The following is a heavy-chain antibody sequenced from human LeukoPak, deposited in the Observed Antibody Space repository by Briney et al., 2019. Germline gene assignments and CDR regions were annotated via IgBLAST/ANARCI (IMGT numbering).Heavy chain of an antibody. CDR3: AKVQRDIVVVIAIFSFDY. V-gene: IGHV1-69*05. CDR1: GGTFSSYA. CDR2: IIPIFGTA. J-gene: IGHJ4*02. Sequence: GASVKVSCKASGGTFSSYAISWVRQAPGQGLEWMGGIIPIFGTANYAQKFQGRVTITTDESTSTAYMELSSLRAEDTAVYYCAKVQRDIVVVIAIFSFDYWGQGTLVTVSS. D-gene: IGHD2-21*01.